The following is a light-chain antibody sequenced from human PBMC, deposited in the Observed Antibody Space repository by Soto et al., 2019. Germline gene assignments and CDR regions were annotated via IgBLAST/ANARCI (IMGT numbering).Light chain of an antibody. Sequence: DIQMTQSPSSLSASVGDRVTITCRASQGISHYVAWYQQRPGKVPKLLIYAASTLQPGVPPRFSGSGSGTDFTLTIPSLQPEDIAAYYCQKYNRVPWTFGHGTKAEIK. CDR1: QGISHY. V-gene: IGKV1-27*01. CDR2: AAS. J-gene: IGKJ1*01. CDR3: QKYNRVPWT.